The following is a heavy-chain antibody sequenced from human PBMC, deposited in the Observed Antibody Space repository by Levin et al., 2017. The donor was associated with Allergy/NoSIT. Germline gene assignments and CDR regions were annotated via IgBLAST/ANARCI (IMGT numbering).Heavy chain of an antibody. V-gene: IGHV1-69*02. J-gene: IGHJ3*02. CDR3: ARAGRLTGAGSEGGAFDI. D-gene: IGHD3-10*01. CDR1: GGTFSSYT. CDR2: IIPILGIA. Sequence: SVKVSCKASGGTFSSYTISWVRQAPGQGLEWMGRIIPILGIANYAQKFQGRVTITADKSTSTAYMELSSLRSEDTAVYYCARAGRLTGAGSEGGAFDIWGQGTMVTVSS.